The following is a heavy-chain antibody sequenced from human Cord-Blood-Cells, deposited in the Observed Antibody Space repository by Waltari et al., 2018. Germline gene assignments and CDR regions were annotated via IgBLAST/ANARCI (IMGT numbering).Heavy chain of an antibody. Sequence: WSWIRQPPGKGLEWIGEINHSGSTNYNPSLKSRVTISVDTSKNQFSLKLSSVTAADTAVYYCARGQWLRWQYYFDYWGQGTLVTVSS. D-gene: IGHD6-19*01. J-gene: IGHJ4*02. CDR2: INHSGST. V-gene: IGHV4-34*01. CDR3: ARGQWLRWQYYFDY.